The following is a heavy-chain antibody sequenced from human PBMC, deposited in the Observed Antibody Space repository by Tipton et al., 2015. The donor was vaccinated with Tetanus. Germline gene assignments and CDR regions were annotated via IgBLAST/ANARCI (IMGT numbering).Heavy chain of an antibody. Sequence: TLSLICTVSGGSISSYYWSWIRQPAGKGLEWIGRIYTSESTNYNPSLKSRLTMSVDTSKNQFSLRLNSVTAADTAVYYCARMQRYGMDVWGQGTTVTVSS. CDR3: ARMQRYGMDV. J-gene: IGHJ6*02. CDR2: IYTSEST. D-gene: IGHD6-25*01. CDR1: GGSISSYY. V-gene: IGHV4-4*07.